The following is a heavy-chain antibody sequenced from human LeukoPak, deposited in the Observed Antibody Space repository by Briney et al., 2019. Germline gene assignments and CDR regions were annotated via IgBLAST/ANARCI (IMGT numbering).Heavy chain of an antibody. CDR1: GGTFSSYA. J-gene: IGHJ4*02. CDR2: IIPILGIA. Sequence: SVKVSCKASGGTFSSYAISWVRQAAGQGLEWMGRIIPILGIANYAQKFQGRVTITADKSTSTAYMELSSLRSEDTAVYYCARSSPYGTFDYWGQGTLVTVSS. CDR3: ARSSPYGTFDY. V-gene: IGHV1-69*04. D-gene: IGHD3-10*01.